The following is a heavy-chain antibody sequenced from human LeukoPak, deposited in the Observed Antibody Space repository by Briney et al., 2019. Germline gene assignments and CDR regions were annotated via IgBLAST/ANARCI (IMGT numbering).Heavy chain of an antibody. V-gene: IGHV4-30-2*01. CDR1: GASISSGTYS. Sequence: SETLSLTCNVSGASISSGTYSWSWIRQPPGEGLEWIGYIYHTGSTYYNPSLKSRVTISVDRSKNQFSLNLNSVTAADTALYYCARGDGSGSGRWFDPWGQGTLITVSS. CDR3: ARGDGSGSGRWFDP. CDR2: IYHTGST. J-gene: IGHJ5*02. D-gene: IGHD3-10*01.